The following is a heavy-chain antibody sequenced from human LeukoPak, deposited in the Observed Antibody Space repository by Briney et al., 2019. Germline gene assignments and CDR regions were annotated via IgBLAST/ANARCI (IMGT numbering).Heavy chain of an antibody. CDR1: GGSISSYY. J-gene: IGHJ5*02. D-gene: IGHD6-19*01. V-gene: IGHV4-59*08. Sequence: SETLSLTCTVSGGSISSYYWSWLRQLPGKGLEWIGYIYYSGSTNYNPSLKSRVTISVDTSKNQFSLKLSSVTAADTAVYYCARHISSGWYRGWFDPWGQGTLVTVSS. CDR2: IYYSGST. CDR3: ARHISSGWYRGWFDP.